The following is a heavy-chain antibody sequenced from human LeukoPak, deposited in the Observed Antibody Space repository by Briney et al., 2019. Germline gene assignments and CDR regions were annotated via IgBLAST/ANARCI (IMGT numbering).Heavy chain of an antibody. V-gene: IGHV4-59*01. D-gene: IGHD4-17*01. J-gene: IGHJ5*02. CDR3: AREHGDYGVPWFDP. CDR1: GGSISSYY. CDR2: IYYSGST. Sequence: KPSETLSLTCTVSGGSISSYYWSWIRQPPGKGLEWIGYIYYSGSTNYNPSLKSRVTISVDTSKNQFSLKLSFVTAADTAVYYCAREHGDYGVPWFDPWGQGTLVTVSS.